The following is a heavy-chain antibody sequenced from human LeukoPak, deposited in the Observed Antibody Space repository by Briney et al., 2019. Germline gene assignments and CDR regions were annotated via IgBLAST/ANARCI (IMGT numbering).Heavy chain of an antibody. CDR1: GFTFSSYS. J-gene: IGHJ4*02. V-gene: IGHV3-23*01. D-gene: IGHD3-22*01. Sequence: GGSLRLSCAASGFTFSSYSMSWVRQAPGKGLEWVSAISGSGGSTYYADSVKGRFTISRDNSKNTLYLQMNSLRAEDTAVYYCAKDSRYYYDSSGNGEDYWGQGTLVTVSS. CDR2: ISGSGGST. CDR3: AKDSRYYYDSSGNGEDY.